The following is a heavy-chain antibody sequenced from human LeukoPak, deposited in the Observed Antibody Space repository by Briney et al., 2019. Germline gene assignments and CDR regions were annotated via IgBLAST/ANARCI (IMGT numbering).Heavy chain of an antibody. CDR3: AREVGSEWFGELSTSRDY. D-gene: IGHD3-10*01. Sequence: GGSLRLSCAASGFTFSDYYMSWVRQAPGKGLEWVSSISSSSSYIYYADSVKGRFTISRDNAKNSLYLQMNSLRAEDTAVYYCAREVGSEWFGELSTSRDYWGQGTLVTVSS. J-gene: IGHJ4*02. V-gene: IGHV3-21*01. CDR1: GFTFSDYY. CDR2: ISSSSSYI.